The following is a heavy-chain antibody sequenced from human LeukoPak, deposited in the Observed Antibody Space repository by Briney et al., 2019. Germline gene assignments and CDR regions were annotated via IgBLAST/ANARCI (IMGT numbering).Heavy chain of an antibody. D-gene: IGHD2-2*01. J-gene: IGHJ6*04. CDR2: ISYDGSNK. Sequence: PAGSLRLSCAASGFTFSSYAMHWVRQAQGQGLDLVAVISYDGSNKYYADSVKGRFTISRDNSKNTLYLQMNSLRAEDTAVYYCARDGYCSSTSCGGVYYYYGMDVWGKGTTVTVSS. V-gene: IGHV3-30*04. CDR1: GFTFSSYA. CDR3: ARDGYCSSTSCGGVYYYYGMDV.